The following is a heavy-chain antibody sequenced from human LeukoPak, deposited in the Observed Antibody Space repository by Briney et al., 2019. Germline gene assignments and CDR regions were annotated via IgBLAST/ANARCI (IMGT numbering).Heavy chain of an antibody. CDR2: ISSSGSTI. Sequence: GGSLRLSCAASGFTFSDYYMSWIRQAPGKGLEWVSYISSSGSTIYYADSVKGRFTISRDNAKNSLYLQMNSLRAEDTAVYYCARDLAVSGYWYFDLWGRGTLVTVSS. CDR1: GFTFSDYY. V-gene: IGHV3-11*04. D-gene: IGHD3-10*01. J-gene: IGHJ2*01. CDR3: ARDLAVSGYWYFDL.